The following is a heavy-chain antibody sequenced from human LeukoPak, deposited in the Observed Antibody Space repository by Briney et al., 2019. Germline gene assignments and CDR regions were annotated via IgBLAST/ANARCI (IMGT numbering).Heavy chain of an antibody. CDR2: IYSGGST. J-gene: IGHJ3*02. Sequence: GGSLRLSCAASGFTVSSNYMSWVRQAPGKGLEWVSVIYSGGSTYYSDSVKGRFTISRDNSKNTLYLQMNSLRAEDTAVYYCAREPYDSSGYRDAFDIWGQGTMVTVSS. CDR1: GFTVSSNY. V-gene: IGHV3-53*01. D-gene: IGHD3-22*01. CDR3: AREPYDSSGYRDAFDI.